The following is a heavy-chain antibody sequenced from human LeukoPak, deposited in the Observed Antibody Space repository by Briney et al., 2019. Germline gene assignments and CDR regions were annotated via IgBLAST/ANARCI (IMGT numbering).Heavy chain of an antibody. CDR3: AREDTRLKSDY. CDR2: IIPILGIA. J-gene: IGHJ4*02. Sequence: SVKVSCKASGGTLSSYTISWVRQAPGQGLEWMGRIIPILGIANYAQKFQGRVTITADKSTSTAYMELSSLRSEDTAVYYCAREDTRLKSDYWGQGTLVTVSS. V-gene: IGHV1-69*04. CDR1: GGTLSSYT.